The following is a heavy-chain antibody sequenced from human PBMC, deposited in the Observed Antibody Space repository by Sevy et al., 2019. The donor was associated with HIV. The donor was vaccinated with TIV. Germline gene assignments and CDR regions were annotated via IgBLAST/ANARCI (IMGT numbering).Heavy chain of an antibody. CDR1: GFTFSYSG. D-gene: IGHD6-13*01. CDR2: ISYDGSNK. CDR3: ARDIAAAGIFRYYYGMDV. J-gene: IGHJ6*02. V-gene: IGHV3-30*19. Sequence: GGSLRLSCAASGFTFSYSGMHWVRQAPGKGLEWVAVISYDGSNKYYADSVKGRFTISRDNSKNTLYLQMNSLRAEDTAVYYCARDIAAAGIFRYYYGMDVWGQGTTVTVSS.